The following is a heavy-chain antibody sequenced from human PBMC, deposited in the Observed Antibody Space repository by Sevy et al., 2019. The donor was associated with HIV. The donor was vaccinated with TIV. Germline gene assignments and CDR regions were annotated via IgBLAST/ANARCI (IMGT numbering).Heavy chain of an antibody. D-gene: IGHD2-2*01. CDR1: GFTYNNYW. CDR3: ARDCSSATCLWGLDV. J-gene: IGHJ6*02. V-gene: IGHV3-7*03. CDR2: IKRDGSEK. Sequence: GGSLRLSCIASGFTYNNYWMSWVRQAPGKGLEWVANIKRDGSEKYYVASVKGRFTISRDNAKNSLYLQMNSLRAEDTAVYYCARDCSSATCLWGLDVWGQWTTVTVSS.